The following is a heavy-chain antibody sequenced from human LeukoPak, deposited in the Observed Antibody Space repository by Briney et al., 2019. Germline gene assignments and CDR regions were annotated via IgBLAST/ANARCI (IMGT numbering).Heavy chain of an antibody. CDR2: IYYSGST. V-gene: IGHV4-30-4*01. D-gene: IGHD2-15*01. CDR3: ARVEVAATLYGMDV. Sequence: SETLSLTCTVSGGSISSGDYYWSWIRQPPGKGLEWIGYIYYSGSTYYNPSLKSRVTISVDTSKNQFSLKLSSVTAADTAVYYCARVEVAATLYGMDVWGQGTTVTVSS. CDR1: GGSISSGDYY. J-gene: IGHJ6*02.